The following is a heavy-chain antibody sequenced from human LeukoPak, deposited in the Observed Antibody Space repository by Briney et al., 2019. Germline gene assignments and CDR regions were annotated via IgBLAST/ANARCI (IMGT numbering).Heavy chain of an antibody. V-gene: IGHV1-2*02. CDR2: INPNSGGT. Sequence: ASVKVSCKASGYTFTGYYMHWVRQAPGQGLEWMGWINPNSGGTNYAQKFQGRATMTRDTSTSTVYMELSSLRSEDTAVYYCATLPGYWGQGTLVTVSS. J-gene: IGHJ4*02. CDR1: GYTFTGYY. CDR3: ATLPGY.